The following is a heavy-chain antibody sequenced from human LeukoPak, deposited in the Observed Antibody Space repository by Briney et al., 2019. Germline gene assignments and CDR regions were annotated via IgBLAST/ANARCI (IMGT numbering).Heavy chain of an antibody. CDR2: ISSNGGST. Sequence: GGSLRLSCAASGFTFGSYAMHWVRQVPGKGLEYVSAISSNGGSTYYANSVKGRFTISRDNSKNTLYLQMGSLRAEDMAVYYCARDPGSGSYYDHAFDIWGQGTMVTVSS. V-gene: IGHV3-64*01. CDR3: ARDPGSGSYYDHAFDI. D-gene: IGHD1-26*01. J-gene: IGHJ3*02. CDR1: GFTFGSYA.